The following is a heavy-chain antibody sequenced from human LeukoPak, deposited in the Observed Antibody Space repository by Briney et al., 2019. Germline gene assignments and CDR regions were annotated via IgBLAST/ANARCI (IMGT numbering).Heavy chain of an antibody. D-gene: IGHD1-26*01. Sequence: ASVKVSCKASGGTFSSYAISWVRQAPGQGLEWMGRIIPIFGTANYAQKFQGRVTITTDESTSTAYMELSSLRSEDTAVYYCARPKSLGATGNYFDYWGPGTLVTVSS. V-gene: IGHV1-69*05. J-gene: IGHJ4*02. CDR3: ARPKSLGATGNYFDY. CDR1: GGTFSSYA. CDR2: IIPIFGTA.